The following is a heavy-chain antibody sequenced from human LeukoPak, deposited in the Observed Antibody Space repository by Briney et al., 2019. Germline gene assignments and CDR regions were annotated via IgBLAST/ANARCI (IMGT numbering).Heavy chain of an antibody. J-gene: IGHJ4*02. Sequence: GGSLRLSCAASGFTFSSYWMSWVRQAPGKGLEWVANIKQDGSEKYYVDSVKGRFTISRDNAKNSLYLQMNSLRAEDTAVYYCARDRTASIVGATRKYYFDYWGQGTLVTVSS. CDR3: ARDRTASIVGATRKYYFDY. D-gene: IGHD1-26*01. CDR1: GFTFSSYW. V-gene: IGHV3-7*01. CDR2: IKQDGSEK.